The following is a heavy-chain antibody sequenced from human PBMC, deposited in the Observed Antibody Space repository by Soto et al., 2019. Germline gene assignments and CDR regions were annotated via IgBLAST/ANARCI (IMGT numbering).Heavy chain of an antibody. Sequence: SETLSLTCAVYGGSFSGYYWSWIRQPPGKGLEWIGYIYYSGSTNYNPSLKSRVTISVDTSKNQFSLKLSSVTAADTAVYYCARSTTGTISALNWFDPWGQGTLVTVSS. J-gene: IGHJ5*02. CDR2: IYYSGST. CDR3: ARSTTGTISALNWFDP. CDR1: GGSFSGYY. D-gene: IGHD1-1*01. V-gene: IGHV4-59*08.